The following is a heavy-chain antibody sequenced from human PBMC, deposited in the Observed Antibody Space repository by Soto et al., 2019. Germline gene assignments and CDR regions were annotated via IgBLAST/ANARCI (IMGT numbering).Heavy chain of an antibody. CDR1: GGTFSSYA. D-gene: IGHD1-26*01. CDR2: IIPIFGTA. J-gene: IGHJ6*02. Sequence: QVQLVQSGAEVKKPGSSVKVSCKASGGTFSSYAISWVRQAPGQGLEWMGGIIPIFGTANYAQKFQGRVTCPADESTSTGYMELSSLRSEDTAVYYCARDGVGATSAYYYYGMDVWGQGTTVTVSS. V-gene: IGHV1-69*12. CDR3: ARDGVGATSAYYYYGMDV.